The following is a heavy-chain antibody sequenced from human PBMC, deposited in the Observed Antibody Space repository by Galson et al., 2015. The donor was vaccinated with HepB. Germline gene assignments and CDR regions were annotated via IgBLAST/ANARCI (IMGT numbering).Heavy chain of an antibody. J-gene: IGHJ4*02. CDR3: ARGDIQLWLLFWLGY. CDR1: GFTFSSSG. D-gene: IGHD5-18*01. CDR2: ISYDGSNK. Sequence: SLRLSCAASGFTFSSSGMHWVRQAPGKGLEGVAVISYDGSNKYYADSVKGRFTISRDNSQNTLYLQMNSLRAEDTAVYYCARGDIQLWLLFWLGYWGQGTLVTVSS. V-gene: IGHV3-30*03.